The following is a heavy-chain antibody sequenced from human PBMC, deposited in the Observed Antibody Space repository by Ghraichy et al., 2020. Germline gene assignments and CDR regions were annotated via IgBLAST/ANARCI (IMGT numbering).Heavy chain of an antibody. CDR1: GGSISSYY. CDR3: ARRNIVVVPAANYYYYGMDV. D-gene: IGHD2-2*01. J-gene: IGHJ6*02. V-gene: IGHV4-59*08. Sequence: SETLSLTCTVSGGSISSYYWSWIRQPPGKGLEWIGYIYYSGSTNYNPSLKSRVTISVDTSKNQFSLKLSSVTAADTAVYYCARRNIVVVPAANYYYYGMDVWGQGTTVTVS. CDR2: IYYSGST.